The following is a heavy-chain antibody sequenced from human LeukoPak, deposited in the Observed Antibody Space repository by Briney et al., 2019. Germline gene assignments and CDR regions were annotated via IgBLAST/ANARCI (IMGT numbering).Heavy chain of an antibody. CDR1: GFPLRSNY. V-gene: IGHV3-53*01. J-gene: IGHJ4*02. CDR2: IYSGGST. Sequence: GSLRLSFAASGFPLRSNYMSWVRPASGKGLEWVSVIYSGGSTYYADSVKGRFTISRDNSKNTLYLQMNSLRAEDTAVYYCARDSNTYFHYFDYWGQGTLVTVSS. D-gene: IGHD3-10*01. CDR3: ARDSNTYFHYFDY.